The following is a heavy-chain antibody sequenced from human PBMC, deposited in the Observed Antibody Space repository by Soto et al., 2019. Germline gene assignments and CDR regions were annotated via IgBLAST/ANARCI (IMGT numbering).Heavy chain of an antibody. CDR3: ARDRSSWYLYNWFDA. CDR2: IWYDGGNK. Sequence: GGSLRLSCAASGFTFSHYGMQWVRQAPGKGLEWVAVIWYDGGNKYYADSVKGRFTISRDNSKNTLYLQMNSLRAEDTAVYYCARDRSSWYLYNWFDAWGQGTLVTVSS. V-gene: IGHV3-33*01. D-gene: IGHD6-13*01. CDR1: GFTFSHYG. J-gene: IGHJ5*02.